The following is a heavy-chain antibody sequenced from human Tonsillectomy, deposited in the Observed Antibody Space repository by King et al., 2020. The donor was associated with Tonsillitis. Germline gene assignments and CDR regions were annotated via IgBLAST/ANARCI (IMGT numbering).Heavy chain of an antibody. CDR2: IYYSGST. V-gene: IGHV4-59*08. CDR3: ARHHRIVNGFDI. D-gene: IGHD1-26*01. J-gene: IGHJ3*02. CDR1: GGSISSYY. Sequence: VQLQESGPGLGKPSETLSLTCTVSGGSISSYYWSWIRQPPGKGLEWIGYIYYSGSTNYNPSLKSRVTISVDTSKNQFSLKLSSVTAADTAVYYCARHHRIVNGFDIWGQGTIVTVSS.